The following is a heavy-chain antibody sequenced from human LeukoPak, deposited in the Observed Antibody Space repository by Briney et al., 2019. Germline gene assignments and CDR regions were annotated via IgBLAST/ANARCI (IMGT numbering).Heavy chain of an antibody. CDR1: GYTLTELS. J-gene: IGHJ4*02. D-gene: IGHD3-10*01. CDR2: FDPEHGET. CDR3: AAMYTVREVIIGDDY. Sequence: ASVKVSCKVSGYTLTELSMHWVRQAPGKGLEWMGGFDPEHGETVYAQKFQGRLTMTEDTSTHTAYMDLNSLRSEDTAVYYCAAMYTVREVIIGDDYWGQGTLVTVSS. V-gene: IGHV1-24*01.